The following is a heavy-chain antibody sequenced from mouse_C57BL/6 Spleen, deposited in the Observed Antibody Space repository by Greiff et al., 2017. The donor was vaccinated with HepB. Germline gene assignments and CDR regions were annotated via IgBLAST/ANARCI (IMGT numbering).Heavy chain of an antibody. D-gene: IGHD1-1*01. J-gene: IGHJ2*01. CDR1: GYTFTRYW. CDR2: IDPSDSYP. Sequence: QVQLQQPGAELVKPGASVKLSCKASGYTFTRYWLQWVNQRPGQGLEWIGEIDPSDSYPNYNQKFKVKATLTGDTSSSTAYMQLSSLTAEDSAVYYCSRGGVGYFDYWGQGTTLTVSS. CDR3: SRGGVGYFDY. V-gene: IGHV1-50*01.